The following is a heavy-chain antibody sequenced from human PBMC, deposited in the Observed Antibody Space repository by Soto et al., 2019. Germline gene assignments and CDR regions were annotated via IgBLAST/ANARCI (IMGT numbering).Heavy chain of an antibody. Sequence: GESLKISCKGSGYSSTSYWIGWVRQMPGKGLEWMGIIYPGDSDTRYSPSFQGQVTISADKSISTAYLQWSSLKASDTAMYYCARPGYSSSWSPGAFDIWGQGTMVTVSS. CDR3: ARPGYSSSWSPGAFDI. D-gene: IGHD6-13*01. J-gene: IGHJ3*02. CDR2: IYPGDSDT. CDR1: GYSSTSYW. V-gene: IGHV5-51*01.